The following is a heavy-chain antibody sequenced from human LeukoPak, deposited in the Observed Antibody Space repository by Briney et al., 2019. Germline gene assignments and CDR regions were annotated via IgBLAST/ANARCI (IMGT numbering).Heavy chain of an antibody. CDR3: ARVFSYGDYFDL. J-gene: IGHJ2*01. V-gene: IGHV4-34*01. D-gene: IGHD4-17*01. CDR2: INHSGST. Sequence: PSETLSLTCAVYGGSFSGYYWSWIRQPPGKGLERIGEINHSGSTNYNPSLKSRVTISVDTSKNQFSLKLSSVTAADTAVYYCARVFSYGDYFDLWGRGTLVTVSS. CDR1: GGSFSGYY.